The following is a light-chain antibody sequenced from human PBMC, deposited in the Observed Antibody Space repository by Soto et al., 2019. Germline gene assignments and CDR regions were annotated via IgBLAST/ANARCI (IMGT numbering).Light chain of an antibody. J-gene: IGKJ5*01. CDR1: QSISSY. Sequence: DIQMTQSPSSLSASVGDRVTITCRASQSISSYLNWYQQKPGKAPKLLIYAASSLQSGVPSRFSGSRSGTDFSLTISSLQPEDFATYYCQQSYRTPSITFGQGTRLEIK. CDR3: QQSYRTPSIT. CDR2: AAS. V-gene: IGKV1-39*01.